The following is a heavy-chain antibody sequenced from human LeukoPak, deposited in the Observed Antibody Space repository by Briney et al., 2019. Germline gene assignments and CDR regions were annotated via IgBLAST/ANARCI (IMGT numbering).Heavy chain of an antibody. Sequence: PSETLSLTCSVSGVSVIRHYWGWIRQPPGKGLEWLGHISYSGSTNYNSSLKSRVTMSLDTSKNQFSLNLNSVTTADTAVYFCARDGEGDEGWDYWGQGTLVTVSS. D-gene: IGHD2-15*01. V-gene: IGHV4-59*02. CDR2: ISYSGST. CDR3: ARDGEGDEGWDY. J-gene: IGHJ4*02. CDR1: GVSVIRHY.